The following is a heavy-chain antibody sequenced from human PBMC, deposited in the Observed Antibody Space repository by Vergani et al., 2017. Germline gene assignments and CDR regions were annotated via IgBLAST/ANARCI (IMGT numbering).Heavy chain of an antibody. J-gene: IGHJ6*03. D-gene: IGHD4-11*01. CDR3: ARVNTETNGHLYYYYYMDV. Sequence: QVQLQQWGGGLLKPSETLSLTCVVNGGSFTSYHWTWIRPSSGEGLEWVGDIHHTGRPDYNPSLNGLLTMSVDKSRNQFSLTFNSVTATDTAIYFCARVNTETNGHLYYYYYMDVWGQGTAVTVS. V-gene: IGHV4-34*01. CDR2: IHHTGRP. CDR1: GGSFTSYH.